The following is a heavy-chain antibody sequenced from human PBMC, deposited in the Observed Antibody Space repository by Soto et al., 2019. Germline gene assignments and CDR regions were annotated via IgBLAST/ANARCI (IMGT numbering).Heavy chain of an antibody. Sequence: PGGSLRLSCAASGFTFSTFGMHWVRQAPGKGLEYLSTISGDGDFTYYGNSVKGRFTISRDNSKNTLYLQMGSLRVDDMAVYYCARESPQRGSGRAFDVWGQGTLVTVSS. D-gene: IGHD3-10*01. CDR1: GFTFSTFG. J-gene: IGHJ3*01. CDR2: ISGDGDFT. V-gene: IGHV3-64*01. CDR3: ARESPQRGSGRAFDV.